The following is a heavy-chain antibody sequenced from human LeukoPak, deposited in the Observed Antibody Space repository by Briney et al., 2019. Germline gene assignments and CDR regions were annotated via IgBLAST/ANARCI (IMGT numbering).Heavy chain of an antibody. D-gene: IGHD3-22*01. CDR1: GFTFSSYA. CDR3: AKDMIVLGFASDFDY. Sequence: GGSLRLSCAASGFTFSSYAMSWVRQAPGKGLEWVSTIRNSGGRTYYADSVKGRFTISRDDSKNTLYLQMNSLRAEDTAIYYCAKDMIVLGFASDFDYWGQGTLVTASS. V-gene: IGHV3-23*01. CDR2: IRNSGGRT. J-gene: IGHJ4*02.